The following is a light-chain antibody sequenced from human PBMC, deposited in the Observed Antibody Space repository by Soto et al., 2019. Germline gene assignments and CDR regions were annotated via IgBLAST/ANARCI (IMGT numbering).Light chain of an antibody. CDR2: DAS. J-gene: IGKJ3*01. Sequence: VTQSPSTLSLSPGERATLSCGASQSVSNYVAWYQQKPGQAPRLLLYDASNRATGIPARFSGSGSGTDFTLTISSLEPEAFAVYYCQQCRNCLFGPGTKVDIK. V-gene: IGKV3-11*01. CDR3: QQCRNCL. CDR1: QSVSNY.